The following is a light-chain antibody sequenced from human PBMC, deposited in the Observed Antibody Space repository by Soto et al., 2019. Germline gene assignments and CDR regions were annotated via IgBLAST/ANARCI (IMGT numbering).Light chain of an antibody. Sequence: QSALTQPASVSGSLGQSITISCTGTSTDIGGSDYVSWYQQYPGTGPKLIIYVVRNRPSGVPDRFSGSKYGTSASLAISGLQSEDETHYYCATWDGSLNGVVFGGGTQLTVL. CDR3: ATWDGSLNGVV. J-gene: IGLJ2*01. CDR2: VVR. V-gene: IGLV2-14*01. CDR1: STDIGGSDY.